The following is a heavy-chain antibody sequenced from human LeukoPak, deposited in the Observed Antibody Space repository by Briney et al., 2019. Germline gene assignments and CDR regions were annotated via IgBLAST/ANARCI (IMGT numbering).Heavy chain of an antibody. Sequence: PGGSLRLSCAASGFTFSSYGMHWVRQAPGKGLERVAVISYDGSNKYYADSVKGRFTISRDNSKNTLYLQMNSLRAEDTAVYYCAKCLSDILTGSFWYYYYGMDVWGQGTTVTVSS. CDR1: GFTFSSYG. D-gene: IGHD3-9*01. J-gene: IGHJ6*02. V-gene: IGHV3-30*18. CDR3: AKCLSDILTGSFWYYYYGMDV. CDR2: ISYDGSNK.